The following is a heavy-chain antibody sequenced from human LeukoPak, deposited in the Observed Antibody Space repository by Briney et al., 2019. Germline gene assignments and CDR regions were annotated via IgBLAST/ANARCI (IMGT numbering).Heavy chain of an antibody. CDR1: GFTFSKYA. V-gene: IGHV3-21*01. J-gene: IGHJ6*02. Sequence: PGGSLRLSCAASGFTFSKYAVHWVRQPPGKGLEWVASISSSSSYIFYGNSVGGRFTISRDNANNSLSLHMANLSVEDTVVYYCPRDRVVVVPDATPGGSSHYYYKGLDVWGRGPTVAVSS. D-gene: IGHD2-15*01. CDR3: PRDRVVVVPDATPGGSSHYYYKGLDV. CDR2: ISSSSSYI.